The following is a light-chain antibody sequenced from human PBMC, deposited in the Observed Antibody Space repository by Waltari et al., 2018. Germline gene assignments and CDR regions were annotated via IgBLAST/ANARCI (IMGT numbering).Light chain of an antibody. J-gene: IGKJ1*01. CDR2: DAS. V-gene: IGKV1-5*01. CDR3: QQYNSYWT. CDR1: QSISSL. Sequence: DIQMTQSPSTLSASVGERVTITCRASQSISSLLAWYQQKPGKAPKLLIYDASSLESGVPSRFSGSGSGTEFTLTISSLQPDDFATYYCQQYNSYWTFGQGTKGEIK.